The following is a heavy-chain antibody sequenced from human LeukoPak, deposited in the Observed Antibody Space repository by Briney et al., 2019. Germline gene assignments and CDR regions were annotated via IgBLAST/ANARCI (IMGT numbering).Heavy chain of an antibody. Sequence: GGSLRLSCAASGFTFSSYSMNWVRQAPGKGLEWVATIKEDASEIYYADSVKGRFTISRDNAKNSLHLQMNSLIAEDTAMYYCAKDGSGYSSGWYVLDYWGQGTLVTVSS. CDR3: AKDGSGYSSGWYVLDY. CDR1: GFTFSSYS. V-gene: IGHV3-7*01. D-gene: IGHD6-19*01. J-gene: IGHJ4*02. CDR2: IKEDASEI.